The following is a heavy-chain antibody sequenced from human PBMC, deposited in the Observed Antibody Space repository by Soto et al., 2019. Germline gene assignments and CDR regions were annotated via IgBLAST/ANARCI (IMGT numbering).Heavy chain of an antibody. Sequence: EVRLVESGGGLVQPGGSLTLSCAASGVTLSNYGMNWVRQAPGKGLEWVSYISSNSKSTYYEGSVRGRFTISRDNAKNSLYLQTNSLRAEDTAVYYCTIDYYSDYDLDDYWGQGTLVTVSS. CDR3: TIDYYSDYDLDDY. D-gene: IGHD4-17*01. CDR1: GVTLSNYG. CDR2: ISSNSKST. V-gene: IGHV3-48*01. J-gene: IGHJ4*02.